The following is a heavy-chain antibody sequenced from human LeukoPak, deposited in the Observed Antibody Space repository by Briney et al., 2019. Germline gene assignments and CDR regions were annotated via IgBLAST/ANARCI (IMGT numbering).Heavy chain of an antibody. CDR2: IYYSEST. Sequence: SETLSLTCTVSGGSISSYYWSWIRQPPGKGLEWIGYIYYSESTNYNPSLKSRVTISVDTSKNQFSLKLNSVTAADTAVYYCARTAGANYYYYGLDVWGQGTTVTVSS. V-gene: IGHV4-59*01. J-gene: IGHJ6*02. CDR1: GGSISSYY. D-gene: IGHD4/OR15-4a*01. CDR3: ARTAGANYYYYGLDV.